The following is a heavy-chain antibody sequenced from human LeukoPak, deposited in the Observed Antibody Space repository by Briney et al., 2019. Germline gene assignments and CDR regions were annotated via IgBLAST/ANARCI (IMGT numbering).Heavy chain of an antibody. CDR2: IKQDGSEK. CDR3: ARGGAYYDNGLDY. V-gene: IGHV3-7*01. CDR1: GFTLSSYW. J-gene: IGHJ4*02. Sequence: GGSLRLPCAASGFTLSSYWMSWVRQAPGKGLEWVANIKQDGSEKYYVDSVKGRFTISRDNAKNSLYLQMNSLRAEDTAVYYCARGGAYYDNGLDYWGQGTLVTVSS. D-gene: IGHD3-22*01.